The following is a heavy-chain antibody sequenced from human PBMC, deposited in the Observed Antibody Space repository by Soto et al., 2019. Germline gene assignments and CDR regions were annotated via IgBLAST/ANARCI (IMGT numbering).Heavy chain of an antibody. CDR3: ARDGSTSWYSYDYHCMDV. V-gene: IGHV3-7*05. CDR2: INLDGSEK. Sequence: EVQLVESGGGLVQPGGSLRLSCAASGFTFRTYWLSWVRQVPGKGLEWVANINLDGSEKSYVDSVKGRFTISRDNARNSLYLQMSSLRAEYTALDYCARDGSTSWYSYDYHCMDVWGQGTTVTVSS. CDR1: GFTFRTYW. D-gene: IGHD5-18*01. J-gene: IGHJ6*02.